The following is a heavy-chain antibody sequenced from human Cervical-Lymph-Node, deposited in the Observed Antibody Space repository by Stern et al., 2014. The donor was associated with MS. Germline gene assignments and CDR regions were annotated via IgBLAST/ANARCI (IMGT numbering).Heavy chain of an antibody. V-gene: IGHV3-48*02. CDR3: ARDLWWDIDLIDY. CDR1: GFTFSSHS. J-gene: IGHJ4*02. D-gene: IGHD4/OR15-4a*01. Sequence: VQLGQSGGGLVQPGGSLRLSCAASGFTFSSHSMNWVRQAPGKGLEWVSAISSSGSTTYYADSVKGRFTISRDNAKNSLHLQMNSLRDEDTAVYYCARDLWWDIDLIDYWGQGTLVTVSS. CDR2: ISSSGSTT.